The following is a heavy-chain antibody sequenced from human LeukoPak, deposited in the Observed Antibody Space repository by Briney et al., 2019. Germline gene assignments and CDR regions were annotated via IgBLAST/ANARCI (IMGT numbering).Heavy chain of an antibody. D-gene: IGHD2-2*01. CDR3: ARDRSSTTGGLFDY. Sequence: SETLSLTCTVSGGSISSGDYYWSWIRQPPEKGLEWIGYIYYSGSTYYNPSLKSRVTISVDTSKNQFSLKLSSVTAADTAVYYCARDRSSTTGGLFDYWGQGTLVTVSS. CDR2: IYYSGST. CDR1: GGSISSGDYY. V-gene: IGHV4-30-4*08. J-gene: IGHJ4*02.